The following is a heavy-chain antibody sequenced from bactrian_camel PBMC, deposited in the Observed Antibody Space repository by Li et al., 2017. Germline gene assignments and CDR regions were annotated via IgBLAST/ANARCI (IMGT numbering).Heavy chain of an antibody. J-gene: IGHJ6*01. CDR3: ARDDSSCVPLAAGRPEIGN. D-gene: IGHD1*01. V-gene: IGHV3S53*01. Sequence: HVQLVESGGGSVQAGGSLRLSCLASEYLFSVYQMAWFRQAPGKEREGVAAIDSDGKTMYTNSVKGRFTISKDNAKNTLNLQMNSLKSEDTAMYYCARDDSSCVPLAAGRPEIGNWGRGTQVTVS. CDR1: EYLFSVYQ. CDR2: IDSDGKT.